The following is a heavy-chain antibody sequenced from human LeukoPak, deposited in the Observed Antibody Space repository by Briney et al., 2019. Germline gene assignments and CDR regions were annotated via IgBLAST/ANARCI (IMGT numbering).Heavy chain of an antibody. CDR2: MNPNSGNT. J-gene: IGHJ4*02. CDR3: ARDQHLIAAADY. Sequence: GASVKVSCKASGYTFTSYDINWVRQATGQGLEWMGWMNPNSGNTGYAQKFQGRVTMTRNTSISTAYMELSSLRSDDTAVYYCARDQHLIAAADYWGQGTLVTVSS. CDR1: GYTFTSYD. V-gene: IGHV1-8*01. D-gene: IGHD6-13*01.